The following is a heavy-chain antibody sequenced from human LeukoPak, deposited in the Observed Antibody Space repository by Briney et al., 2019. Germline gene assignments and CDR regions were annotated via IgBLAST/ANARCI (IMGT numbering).Heavy chain of an antibody. J-gene: IGHJ4*02. V-gene: IGHV1-18*01. CDR3: ARNVIVGAVFDN. CDR1: GYTFTSYG. D-gene: IGHD1-26*01. CDR2: ISAYNGNT. Sequence: ASVKVSYKASGYTFTSYGINWVRLAPGQGLEWMGWISAYNGNTNYAQKLRGRVTMTTDTTANTAYMELRSLRSDDTAVYYCARNVIVGAVFDNWGQGTLVTVSS.